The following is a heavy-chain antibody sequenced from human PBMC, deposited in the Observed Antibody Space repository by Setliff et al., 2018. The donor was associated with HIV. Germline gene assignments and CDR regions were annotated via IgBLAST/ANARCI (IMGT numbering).Heavy chain of an antibody. J-gene: IGHJ4*02. CDR1: GVSMSSHY. CDR2: IYYSGTT. D-gene: IGHD5-12*01. CDR3: AGRGGYNDWYFDY. V-gene: IGHV4-59*11. Sequence: SETLSLTCNVSGVSMSSHYWSWIRQAPGQPPNKGLEWIGNIYYSGTTNYNPSLESRVTISIGTSKSQFSLKLTSVTTADTAMYYCAGRGGYNDWYFDYWGQGALVTVS.